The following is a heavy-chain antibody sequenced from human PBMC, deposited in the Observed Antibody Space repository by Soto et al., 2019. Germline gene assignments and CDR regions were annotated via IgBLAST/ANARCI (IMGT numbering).Heavy chain of an antibody. CDR2: IYSSGST. D-gene: IGHD3-3*01. CDR3: ARGYNDFWSGYFTWFDP. J-gene: IGHJ5*02. V-gene: IGHV4-59*01. Sequence: ETLSLTCTDSGGSISSYYWSWIRQPPGKGLEWIGYIYSSGSTNYNPSLKSRVTISLDTSKNQFSLKLSSVTAADTAVYYCARGYNDFWSGYFTWFDPWGQGTLVTVSS. CDR1: GGSISSYY.